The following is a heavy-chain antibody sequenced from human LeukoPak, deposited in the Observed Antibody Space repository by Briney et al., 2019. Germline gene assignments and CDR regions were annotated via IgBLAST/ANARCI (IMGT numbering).Heavy chain of an antibody. CDR2: IYYSGST. D-gene: IGHD3-9*01. J-gene: IGHJ4*02. Sequence: SETLSLTCTVSGGSISSSSYYWGWIRQPPGKGLEWIGSIYYSGSTYYNPSLKSRVTISVDTSKNQFSLKLSSVTAADTAVYYCARLPHLTGYPLDYWGQGTLVTVSS. CDR3: ARLPHLTGYPLDY. CDR1: GGSISSSSYY. V-gene: IGHV4-39*01.